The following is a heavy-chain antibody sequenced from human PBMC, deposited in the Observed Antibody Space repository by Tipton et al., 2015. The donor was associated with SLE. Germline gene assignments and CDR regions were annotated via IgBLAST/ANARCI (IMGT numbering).Heavy chain of an antibody. V-gene: IGHV4-59*11. CDR2: IYFTGST. CDR3: ATSEPRGYSYGLYRY. Sequence: TLSLTCTVSGGSISSHYWSWIRQPPGKGLEWIGYIYFTGSTNYNPSLKSRVTISVDTSKNQFSLKLSSVTAADTAVYYCATSEPRGYSYGLYRYWGQGTLVTVSS. D-gene: IGHD5-18*01. J-gene: IGHJ4*02. CDR1: GGSISSHY.